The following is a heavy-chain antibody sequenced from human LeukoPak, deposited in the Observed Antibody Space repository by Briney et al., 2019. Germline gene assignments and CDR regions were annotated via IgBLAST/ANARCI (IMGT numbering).Heavy chain of an antibody. CDR3: ARLLPVVVAADY. D-gene: IGHD2-15*01. J-gene: IGHJ4*02. V-gene: IGHV4-39*01. Sequence: SETLSLTCTVSGASISSSRYYWGWIRQPPGKGLEWIGSIYYSGSTYYNPSLKSRVTISVDTSKNQFSLKLSSVTAADTAVYYCARLLPVVVAADYWGQGTLVTVSS. CDR1: GASISSSRYY. CDR2: IYYSGST.